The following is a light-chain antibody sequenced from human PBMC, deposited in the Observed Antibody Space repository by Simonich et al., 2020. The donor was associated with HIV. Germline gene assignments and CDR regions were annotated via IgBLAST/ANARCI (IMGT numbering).Light chain of an antibody. CDR3: CSYAGSTYV. J-gene: IGLJ1*01. Sequence: QSALTQPPSASGSPGQSVTISCTGTSSDVGGYNYVSWYQQHPGKAPNLMIYEVSKRPSGVSNRFSGSKSGNTASLTISGLQAEDEADYYCCSYAGSTYVFGTGTKVTVL. CDR1: SSDVGGYNY. CDR2: EVS. V-gene: IGLV2-8*01.